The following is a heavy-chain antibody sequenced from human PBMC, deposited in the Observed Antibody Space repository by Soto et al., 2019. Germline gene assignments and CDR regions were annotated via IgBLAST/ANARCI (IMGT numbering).Heavy chain of an antibody. CDR3: ARVATVKSFDY. V-gene: IGHV4-34*01. Sequence: PSETLSLTCAVYGGSFSGYYWSWIRQPPGKGLGWIGEINHSGSTNYNPSLKSRVTISVDTSKNQFSLKLSSVTAADTAVYYCARVATVKSFDYWGQGTLVTVSS. CDR2: INHSGST. CDR1: GGSFSGYY. J-gene: IGHJ4*02. D-gene: IGHD4-4*01.